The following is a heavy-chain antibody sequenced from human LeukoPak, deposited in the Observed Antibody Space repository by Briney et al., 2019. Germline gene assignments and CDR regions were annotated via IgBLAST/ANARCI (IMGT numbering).Heavy chain of an antibody. CDR1: GFTFSSYG. J-gene: IGHJ3*02. V-gene: IGHV3-30*18. Sequence: GGSLRLSCAASGFTFSSYGMHWVRQAPGKGLEWVAVISYDGSNKYYADSVKGRFTISRDNSKNTLYLQMNSLRAEDTAVYYCAKVGIDILTLDAFDIWGQGTMVTVSS. CDR2: ISYDGSNK. D-gene: IGHD3-9*01. CDR3: AKVGIDILTLDAFDI.